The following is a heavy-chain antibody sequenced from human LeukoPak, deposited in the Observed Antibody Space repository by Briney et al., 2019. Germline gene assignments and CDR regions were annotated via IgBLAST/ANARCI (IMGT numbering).Heavy chain of an antibody. D-gene: IGHD1-26*01. J-gene: IGHJ1*01. CDR2: IYHTGTT. CDR3: ARLDSGDHANIPH. V-gene: IGHV4-59*08. CDR1: GGSLSPYY. Sequence: SETLSLTCTVSGGSLSPYYWSWVRQPPGKGLEWVCYIYHTGTTRYNPSLNSRVTISVETSKNQFSLRLNSVTAADTAIYYCARLDSGDHANIPHWGQGTLVTVSS.